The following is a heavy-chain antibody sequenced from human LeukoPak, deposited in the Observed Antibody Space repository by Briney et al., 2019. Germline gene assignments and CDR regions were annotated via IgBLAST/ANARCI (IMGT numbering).Heavy chain of an antibody. Sequence: ASVKVSCKVSGYTLTELSMHWVRQAPGKGLEWMGGFDPEDGETIYAQKFQGRVTMTEDTSTDTAYMELSSLRPEDTAVYYCATGRSGWYYFDYWGQGTLVTVSS. CDR3: ATGRSGWYYFDY. V-gene: IGHV1-24*01. D-gene: IGHD6-19*01. CDR1: GYTLTELS. CDR2: FDPEDGET. J-gene: IGHJ4*02.